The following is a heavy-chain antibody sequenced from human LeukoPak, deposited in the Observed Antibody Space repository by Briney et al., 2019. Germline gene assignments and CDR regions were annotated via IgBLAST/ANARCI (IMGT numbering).Heavy chain of an antibody. CDR3: ASEAFCVGGSCQLHRVAS. V-gene: IGHV1-2*02. D-gene: IGHD2-15*01. J-gene: IGHJ4*02. CDR1: GYTFSAYY. Sequence: GASVKVSCKASGYTFSAYYMHWVRQAPAQGLEWMGWIDANSGDTKYAQKFQGRVTITRDTSIGTAYMELHSLISDDTAVYYCASEAFCVGGSCQLHRVASWGPGTQVTVSS. CDR2: IDANSGDT.